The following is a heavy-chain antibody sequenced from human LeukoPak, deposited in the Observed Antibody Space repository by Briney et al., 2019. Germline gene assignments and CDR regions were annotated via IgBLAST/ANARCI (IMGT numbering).Heavy chain of an antibody. Sequence: ASVKVSCKASGYTFTSHYIHWVRQAPGQGLEWMGIINPRGGSTTYAQKFQGRVTMTRDTSTSTVYMDLSSLRSEDTAVYYCARANSGYLDAFDIWGQGTKVTVSS. D-gene: IGHD5-12*01. CDR1: GYTFTSHY. CDR2: INPRGGST. V-gene: IGHV1-46*01. J-gene: IGHJ3*02. CDR3: ARANSGYLDAFDI.